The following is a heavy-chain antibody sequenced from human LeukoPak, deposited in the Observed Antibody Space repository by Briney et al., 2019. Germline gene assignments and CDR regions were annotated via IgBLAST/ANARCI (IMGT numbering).Heavy chain of an antibody. V-gene: IGHV3-21*01. CDR2: IAGSSGYI. CDR1: GFTFSSYT. J-gene: IGHJ4*01. D-gene: IGHD2-21*02. CDR3: ARDRGAYCGGDCYLGFDY. Sequence: GGSLRLSCAASGFTFSSYTMNWVPQAPGKGLEWVLSIAGSSGYISYADSVKGRFTISRDNAKKSLYQQMTSLTAEDTAVYYCARDRGAYCGGDCYLGFDYWGRGTLVTVSS.